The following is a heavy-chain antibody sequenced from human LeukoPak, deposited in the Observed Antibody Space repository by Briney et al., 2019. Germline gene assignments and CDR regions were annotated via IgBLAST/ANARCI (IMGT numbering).Heavy chain of an antibody. CDR2: IYTSGST. Sequence: SQTLSLTCTVSGGSISSGSYYWSWIRQPAGKGLEWIGRIYTSGSTNYNPSLKSRVTISVDTSKNQFSLKLSSVTAADTAVYYCARAQYYYDSSGRNWFDPWGQGTLVTVSS. J-gene: IGHJ5*02. CDR3: ARAQYYYDSSGRNWFDP. CDR1: GGSISSGSYY. V-gene: IGHV4-61*02. D-gene: IGHD3-22*01.